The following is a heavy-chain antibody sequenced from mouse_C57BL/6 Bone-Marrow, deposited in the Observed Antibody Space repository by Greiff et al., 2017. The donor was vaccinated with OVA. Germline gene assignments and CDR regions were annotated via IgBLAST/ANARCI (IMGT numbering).Heavy chain of an antibody. CDR1: GYTFTSYW. CDR2: IHPTSGST. V-gene: IGHV1-64*01. J-gene: IGHJ2*01. CDR3: ARSGVNYVFDY. Sequence: QVHVKQSGAELVKPGASVKLSCKASGYTFTSYWMHWVKQRPGQGLEWIGMIHPTSGSTNYNEKFKSKATLTVDKSSSTAYMQLSSLTSEDSAVYYCARSGVNYVFDYWGQGTTLTVSS. D-gene: IGHD2-1*01.